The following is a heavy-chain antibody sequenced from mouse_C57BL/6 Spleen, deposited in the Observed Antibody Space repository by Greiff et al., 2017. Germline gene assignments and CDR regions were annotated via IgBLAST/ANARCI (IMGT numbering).Heavy chain of an antibody. V-gene: IGHV1-64*01. D-gene: IGHD3-2*02. J-gene: IGHJ3*01. CDR2: IHPNSGST. Sequence: VQLQQPGAELVKPGASVKLSCKASGYTFTSYWMHWVKQRPGQGLEWIGMIHPNSGSTNYNEKFKSKATLTVDKSSSTAYMQLSILTSEDSAVYYCARSATAQASFAYWGQGTLVTVSA. CDR1: GYTFTSYW. CDR3: ARSATAQASFAY.